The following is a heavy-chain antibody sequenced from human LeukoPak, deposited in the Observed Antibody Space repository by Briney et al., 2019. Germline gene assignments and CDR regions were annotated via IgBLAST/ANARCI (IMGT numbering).Heavy chain of an antibody. Sequence: TGGSLRLSCAASGFTFSSYWMSWVRQAPGKGLEWVANIKQDGSEKYYVDSVKGRFTISRDNAKNSLYLQMNSLRAEDTAVYYCARVSYYYGSGSYYNPGYGMDVWGQGTTVTVSS. J-gene: IGHJ6*02. CDR2: IKQDGSEK. CDR3: ARVSYYYGSGSYYNPGYGMDV. CDR1: GFTFSSYW. V-gene: IGHV3-7*01. D-gene: IGHD3-10*01.